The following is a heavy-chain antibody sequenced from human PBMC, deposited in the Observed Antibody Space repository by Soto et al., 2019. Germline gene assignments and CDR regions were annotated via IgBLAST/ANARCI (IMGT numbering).Heavy chain of an antibody. D-gene: IGHD2-2*03. CDR3: AKDMDLSLILALDI. J-gene: IGHJ3*02. V-gene: IGHV3-9*01. CDR2: ISWNSGSI. Sequence: PGGSLRLSCAASGFTFSDYYMSWIRQAPGKGLEWVSYISWNSGSIGYADSVKGRFTISRDNAKNSLYLQMNSLRAEDTALYYCAKDMDLSLILALDIWGQGTMVTVSS. CDR1: GFTFSDYY.